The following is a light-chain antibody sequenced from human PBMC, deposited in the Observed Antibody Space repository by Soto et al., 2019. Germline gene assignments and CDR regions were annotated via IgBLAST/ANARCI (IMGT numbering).Light chain of an antibody. CDR3: MQALHLYT. V-gene: IGKV2-28*01. CDR2: LGS. J-gene: IGKJ2*01. Sequence: DIVMTQSPLSLPVTPGEPASISCRSSQSLLHSNGYNYLDWYLQKPGQSPQLLIYLGSNRASGVPDRFSGSGSGTDFTLKSSRVEAEDVGVYYCMQALHLYTFGQGTKLEIK. CDR1: QSLLHSNGYNY.